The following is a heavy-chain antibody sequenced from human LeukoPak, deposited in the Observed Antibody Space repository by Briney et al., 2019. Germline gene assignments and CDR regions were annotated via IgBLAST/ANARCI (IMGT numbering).Heavy chain of an antibody. J-gene: IGHJ3*02. CDR3: ARARIAMAGLDAFDI. Sequence: ASVKVSCKASGYTFTSYGISWVRQAPGQGLEWMGGIIPIFGTANYAQKFQGRVTITTDESTSTAYMELSSLRSEDTAVYYCARARIAMAGLDAFDIWGQGTMVTVSS. CDR1: GYTFTSYG. CDR2: IIPIFGTA. V-gene: IGHV1-69*05. D-gene: IGHD6-19*01.